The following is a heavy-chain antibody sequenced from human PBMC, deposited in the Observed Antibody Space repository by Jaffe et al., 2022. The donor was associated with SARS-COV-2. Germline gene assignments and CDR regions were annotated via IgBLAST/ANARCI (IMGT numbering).Heavy chain of an antibody. CDR2: IKQDGSEK. V-gene: IGHV3-7*01. D-gene: IGHD5-18*01. Sequence: EVQLVESGGGLVQSGGSLRLSCAASGFTFSSYWMSWVRQAPEKGLEWVATIKQDGSEKYYVDSVKGRFTISRDNGKNSLYLQMNSLRAEDTAVYYCARDGGYRQNLYWYFDLWGRGTLGTVSS. J-gene: IGHJ2*01. CDR1: GFTFSSYW. CDR3: ARDGGYRQNLYWYFDL.